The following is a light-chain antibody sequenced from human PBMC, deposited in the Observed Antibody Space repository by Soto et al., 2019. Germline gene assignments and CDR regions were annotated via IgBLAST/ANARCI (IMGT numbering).Light chain of an antibody. CDR2: GAS. CDR3: QQYGSSPLT. Sequence: EIVLTQSPGTLSLSPGERATLSCRASQSVSSNFLVWYQQKPGQAPRLLIYGASSRATGIPDRFSGSGSGTDFTLTISRXEXXXXAXYYCQQYGSSPLTFGGGTKVEIK. J-gene: IGKJ4*01. V-gene: IGKV3-20*01. CDR1: QSVSSNF.